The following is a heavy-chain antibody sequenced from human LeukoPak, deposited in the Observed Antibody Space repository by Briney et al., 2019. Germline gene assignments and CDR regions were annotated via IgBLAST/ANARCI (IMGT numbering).Heavy chain of an antibody. CDR1: GGSISSYY. V-gene: IGHV4-59*01. D-gene: IGHD4-23*01. CDR3: ARRAGGYSHPYDY. CDR2: IYYSGST. J-gene: IGHJ4*02. Sequence: SETLSHTCTVSGGSISSYYWSWIRQPPGKGLEWIGYIYYSGSTNYNPSLKGRVTISVDTSKNQFSLKLSSVTAADTAVYYCARRAGGYSHPYDYWGQGILVTVSS.